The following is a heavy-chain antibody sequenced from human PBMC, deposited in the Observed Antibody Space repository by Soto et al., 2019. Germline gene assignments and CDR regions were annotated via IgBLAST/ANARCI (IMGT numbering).Heavy chain of an antibody. CDR1: GYTFTGYY. D-gene: IGHD5-18*01. J-gene: IGHJ4*02. Sequence: ASVKVSCKASGYTFTGYYMHWVRQAPGQGLEWTGWINPNSGGTNYAQKFQGWVTMTRDTSISTAYMELSRLRSDDTAVYYCARVLDTAMAINYYFDYWGQGTLVTVSS. V-gene: IGHV1-2*04. CDR3: ARVLDTAMAINYYFDY. CDR2: INPNSGGT.